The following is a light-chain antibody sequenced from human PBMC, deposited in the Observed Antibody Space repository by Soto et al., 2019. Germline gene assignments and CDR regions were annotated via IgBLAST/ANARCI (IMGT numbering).Light chain of an antibody. V-gene: IGKV1-5*03. CDR2: KAS. J-gene: IGKJ1*01. CDR3: QHYNTYPWT. Sequence: DIQMTQSPSILSASVGDRVTITCRASQSISSWLAWYQQKPGKAPNLLIHKASHLKSGVPSRFSGSGSGTEFTLTISSLQPGDFATYYCQHYNTYPWTFGQGTKVEIK. CDR1: QSISSW.